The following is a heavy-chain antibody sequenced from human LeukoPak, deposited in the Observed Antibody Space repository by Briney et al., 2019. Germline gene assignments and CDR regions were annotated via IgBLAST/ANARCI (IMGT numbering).Heavy chain of an antibody. V-gene: IGHV3-66*01. J-gene: IGHJ6*02. D-gene: IGHD6-13*01. CDR2: IYSGGST. CDR1: GFTVSSNY. CDR3: ARAFIAAAGKARSYGMDV. Sequence: GGSLRLSCAASGFTVSSNYMSWVRQAPGKGLEWVSVIYSGGSTYYADSVKGRFTISRDNSKNTLYLQMNSLRAEDTAVYYCARAFIAAAGKARSYGMDVWAKGPRSPSP.